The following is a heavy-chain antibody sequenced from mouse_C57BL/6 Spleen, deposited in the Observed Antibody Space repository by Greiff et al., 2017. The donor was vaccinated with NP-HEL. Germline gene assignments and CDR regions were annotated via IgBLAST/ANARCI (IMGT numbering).Heavy chain of an antibody. J-gene: IGHJ1*03. CDR2: IDPSDSYT. Sequence: VQLQQPGAELVRPGTSVKLSCKASGYTFTSYWMHWVKQRPGQGLEWIGVIDPSDSYTNYNQKFKGKATLTVDTSSSTAYMQLSSLTSEDSAVYYCARANYFDVWGTGTTVTVSS. CDR1: GYTFTSYW. V-gene: IGHV1-59*01. CDR3: ARANYFDV.